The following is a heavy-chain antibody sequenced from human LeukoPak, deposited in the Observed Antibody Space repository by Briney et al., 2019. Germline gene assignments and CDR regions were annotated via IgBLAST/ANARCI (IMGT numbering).Heavy chain of an antibody. V-gene: IGHV4-59*11. CDR2: ISYIGGT. D-gene: IGHD4-17*01. CDR1: DDSFSSHY. CDR3: ARDLVTVTKGFDI. J-gene: IGHJ3*02. Sequence: SETLSLTCAVSDDSFSSHYWTWIRQPPGKGLEWIGYISYIGGTNYNPSLKNRVTISIDTSKNQFSLKLTSVTAADTAVYYCARDLVTVTKGFDIWGQGTMVSVSS.